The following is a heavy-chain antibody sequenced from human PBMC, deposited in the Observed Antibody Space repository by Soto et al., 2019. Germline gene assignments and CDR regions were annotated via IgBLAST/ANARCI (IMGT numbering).Heavy chain of an antibody. Sequence: ASVKVSCKASGGTFSNYAISWVRQAPGQGLEWIGGIIPVFGPANYAQKFQGRVTMTEDTSTDTAYMELSSLRSEDTAVYYCATDPLPPSGWSTPFDYWGQGTLVTVSS. V-gene: IGHV1-69*06. D-gene: IGHD6-19*01. J-gene: IGHJ4*02. CDR2: IIPVFGPA. CDR1: GGTFSNYA. CDR3: ATDPLPPSGWSTPFDY.